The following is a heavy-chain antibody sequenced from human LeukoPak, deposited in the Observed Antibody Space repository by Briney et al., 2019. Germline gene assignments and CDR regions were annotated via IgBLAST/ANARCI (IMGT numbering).Heavy chain of an antibody. V-gene: IGHV3-48*01. CDR2: ISPSATTI. CDR1: GFTFSTYC. Sequence: GGSLRLSCAASGFTFSTYCMHWVRQAPGKGLEWVSYISPSATTIYYADSVKGRFTISRDNAKNSLYLQMNSLRAEDTAVYYCAREYSSSSGRSFDYWGQGTLVTVSS. J-gene: IGHJ4*02. D-gene: IGHD6-6*01. CDR3: AREYSSSSGRSFDY.